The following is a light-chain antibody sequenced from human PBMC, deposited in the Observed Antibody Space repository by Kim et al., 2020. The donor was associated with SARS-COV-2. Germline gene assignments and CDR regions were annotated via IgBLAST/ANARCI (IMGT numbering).Light chain of an antibody. CDR2: AAS. CDR1: QSIRNV. CDR3: LQEDSYPRT. J-gene: IGKJ2*02. V-gene: IGKV1-6*01. Sequence: ASVGYRVRITRRASQSIRNVLCWYRQKPGKAPELLIYAASHLQSGVPSRFSGSGSGTNFTLTISSLQPEDFATYFCLQEDSYPRTFGQGTKLDIK.